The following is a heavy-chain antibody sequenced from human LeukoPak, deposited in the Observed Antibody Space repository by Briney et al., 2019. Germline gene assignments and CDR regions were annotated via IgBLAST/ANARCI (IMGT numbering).Heavy chain of an antibody. J-gene: IGHJ3*02. D-gene: IGHD6-6*01. Sequence: PSETLSLTCTVSGGSISSYYWSWIRQPPGKGLEWIGYIYYSGSTNYNPSLKSRVTISVDTSKNQFSLKLSSVTAADTAVYYCARDPRGIAARARSFDIWGQGTMVTVSS. CDR1: GGSISSYY. CDR3: ARDPRGIAARARSFDI. V-gene: IGHV4-59*01. CDR2: IYYSGST.